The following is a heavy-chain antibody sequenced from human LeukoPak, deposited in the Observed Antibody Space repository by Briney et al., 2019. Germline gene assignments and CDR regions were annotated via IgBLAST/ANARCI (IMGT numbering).Heavy chain of an antibody. CDR3: ARAAGGSLD. V-gene: IGHV4-39*07. Sequence: SETLSLTCTVSGGSISSSSYYWGWIRQPPGEGLEWIGSIYYSGSTYYNPSLKSRVTISVDTSKNQFSLKLSSVTAADTAVYYCARAAGGSLDWGQGTLVTVSS. J-gene: IGHJ4*02. CDR1: GGSISSSSYY. D-gene: IGHD1-26*01. CDR2: IYYSGST.